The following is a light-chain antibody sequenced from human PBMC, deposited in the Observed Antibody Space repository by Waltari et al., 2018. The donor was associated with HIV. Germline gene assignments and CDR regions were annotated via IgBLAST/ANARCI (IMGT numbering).Light chain of an antibody. CDR2: WAS. CDR3: QQYYSSPLT. V-gene: IGKV4-1*01. Sequence: DIVMTQSPDSLTVSLGERATINCKSSQGVLYNSNNKNYLAWYQQKPGQPPNLLIYWASTRESGVPDRFSGSGSGTDFTLTISTLQAEDVAVYYCQQYYSSPLTFGGGTKVEIK. J-gene: IGKJ4*01. CDR1: QGVLYNSNNKNY.